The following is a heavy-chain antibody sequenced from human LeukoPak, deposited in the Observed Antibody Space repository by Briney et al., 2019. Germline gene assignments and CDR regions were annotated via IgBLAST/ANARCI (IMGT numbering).Heavy chain of an antibody. CDR1: GGSISSGGYY. Sequence: SETLSLTCTVSGGSISSGGYYWSWIRQHPGKGLEWIGYIYYSGSTNYNPSLKSRVTISVDTSKNQFSLKLSSVTAADTAVYYCARSYDFWSGYPMLYFDYWGQGTLVTVSS. CDR3: ARSYDFWSGYPMLYFDY. J-gene: IGHJ4*02. CDR2: IYYSGST. V-gene: IGHV4-61*08. D-gene: IGHD3-3*01.